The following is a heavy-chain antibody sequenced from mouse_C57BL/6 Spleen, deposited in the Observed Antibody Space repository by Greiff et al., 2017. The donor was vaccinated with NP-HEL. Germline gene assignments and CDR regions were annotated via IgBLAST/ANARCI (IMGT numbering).Heavy chain of an antibody. D-gene: IGHD3-3*01. CDR3: ARHRGYAMDY. CDR2: ISNLAYSI. J-gene: IGHJ4*01. Sequence: EVQGVESGGGLVQPGGSLKLSCAASGFTFSDYGMAWVRQAPRKGPEWVAFISNLAYSIYYADTVTGRFTISRENAKNTLYLEMSSLRSEDTAMYYCARHRGYAMDYWGQGTSVTVSS. V-gene: IGHV5-15*01. CDR1: GFTFSDYG.